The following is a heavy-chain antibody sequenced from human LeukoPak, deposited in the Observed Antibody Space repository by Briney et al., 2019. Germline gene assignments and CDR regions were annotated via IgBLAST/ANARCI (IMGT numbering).Heavy chain of an antibody. CDR3: ARDSSYPYYFDY. CDR1: GYTFTGYF. Sequence: GASVKVSCKASGYTFTGYFIHWVRQAPGQGLEWMGRINPNSGGTDYTQKFQGRVTMTRDTSISTAHMELTRLRSDDTAVYYCARDSSYPYYFDYWGQGTLVTVSS. V-gene: IGHV1-2*06. D-gene: IGHD3-16*02. CDR2: INPNSGGT. J-gene: IGHJ4*02.